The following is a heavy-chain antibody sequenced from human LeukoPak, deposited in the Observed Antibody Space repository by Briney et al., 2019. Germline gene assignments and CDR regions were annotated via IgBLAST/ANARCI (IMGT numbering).Heavy chain of an antibody. V-gene: IGHV4-30-2*01. CDR3: ARMVVDITRWFDP. D-gene: IGHD2-21*01. J-gene: IGHJ5*02. CDR1: GDSMSSSRFA. Sequence: PSQTLSLTCDVSGDSMSSSRFAWSWLRQAPGKGLEWIGYSYRGGSTHYNPSLQGRVTISVDRSKKQFSLSVNSVTAADTAVYYCARMVVDITRWFDPWGQGTLVTVSS. CDR2: SYRGGST.